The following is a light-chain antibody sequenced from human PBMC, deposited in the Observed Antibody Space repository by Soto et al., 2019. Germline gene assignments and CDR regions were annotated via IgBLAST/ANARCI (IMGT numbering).Light chain of an antibody. J-gene: IGKJ5*01. Sequence: DVVITQTPLSLSVAPGQPASISCKSNQSLLHITGETFLFWYLQKPGQSPQLLIYEVSTRVSGLPDRFSGSGSGTDFTLEISRVETDDVGIYYCMQSTQLPPTFGQGTRLEIK. V-gene: IGKV2D-29*02. CDR1: QSLLHITGETF. CDR2: EVS. CDR3: MQSTQLPPT.